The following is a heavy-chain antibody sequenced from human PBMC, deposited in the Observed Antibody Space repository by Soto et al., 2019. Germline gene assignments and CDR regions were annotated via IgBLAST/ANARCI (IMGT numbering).Heavy chain of an antibody. Sequence: PGGSLRLSCAASGFTFSSYWMHWVRQAPGKGLMWVSRINTDGSSTTYADPVKGRFTISRDNAKNTLYLQMNSLRAEDTAMYYCARENDYNYYYYMGVWGKGTTVTVSS. CDR3: ARENDYNYYYYMGV. CDR1: GFTFSSYW. CDR2: INTDGSST. V-gene: IGHV3-74*01. J-gene: IGHJ6*03.